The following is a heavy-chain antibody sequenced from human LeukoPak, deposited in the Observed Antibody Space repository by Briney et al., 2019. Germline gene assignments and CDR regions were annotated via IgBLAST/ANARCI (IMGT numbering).Heavy chain of an antibody. CDR3: ARDTPGGYDYVEGKFDP. CDR2: ISYDGSNK. CDR1: GFTFSSYA. D-gene: IGHD3-16*01. V-gene: IGHV3-30-3*01. Sequence: GRSLRLSCAASGFTFSSYAMHWVRQAPGKGLEWVAVISYDGSNKYYADSVKGRFTISRDNSKNTLYLQMNSLRAEDTAVYYCARDTPGGYDYVEGKFDPWGQGTLVTVSS. J-gene: IGHJ5*02.